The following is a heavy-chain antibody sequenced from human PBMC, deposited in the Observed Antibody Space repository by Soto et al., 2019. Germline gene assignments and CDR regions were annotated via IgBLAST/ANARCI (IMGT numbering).Heavy chain of an antibody. CDR1: GFSFSTSAVG. J-gene: IGHJ4*02. D-gene: IGHD6-13*01. Sequence: QITLTESGPTLVKPTQTLTLTCTFSGFSFSTSAVGVGWIRQPPGKALEWLALIYWDDDKRYSPFLKSRLTITKDTSTNQVVLTMTHMDPVDTGTYYCAHRYRAASGTRYYFDYWGQGTVVTVSS. V-gene: IGHV2-5*02. CDR2: IYWDDDK. CDR3: AHRYRAASGTRYYFDY.